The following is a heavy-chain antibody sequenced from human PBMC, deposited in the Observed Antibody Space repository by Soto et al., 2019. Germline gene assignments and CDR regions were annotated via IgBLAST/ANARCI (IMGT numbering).Heavy chain of an antibody. CDR3: ARERWYRSSPASSVY. D-gene: IGHD6-6*01. V-gene: IGHV3-11*05. CDR2: ISSSSSYT. CDR1: GFTFSDYY. Sequence: QVQLVESGGGLVKPGGSLRLSCAASGFTFSDYYMSWIRQAPGKGLEWVSYISSSSSYTNYADSVKGRFTISRDNAKNSLYLKMTSLRAEDPAVYYCARERWYRSSPASSVYWGQGTLVTVSS. J-gene: IGHJ4*02.